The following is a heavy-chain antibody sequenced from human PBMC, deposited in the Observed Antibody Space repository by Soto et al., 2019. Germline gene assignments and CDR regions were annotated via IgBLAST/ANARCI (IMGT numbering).Heavy chain of an antibody. D-gene: IGHD7-27*01. CDR3: AISTGGDGCHF. V-gene: IGHV4-4*02. J-gene: IGHJ3*01. CDR2: IHHSGST. CDR1: GGSLTSNYW. Sequence: QVQLQESGPGLVKPSGTLSLTCAVSGGSLTSNYWWTWVRQPPGKGLEGVGQIHHSGSTFYNQSLRSRITVSINVSANHFCLLLDSVTAADPALYSGAISTGGDGCHFWGQGTMDTVSS.